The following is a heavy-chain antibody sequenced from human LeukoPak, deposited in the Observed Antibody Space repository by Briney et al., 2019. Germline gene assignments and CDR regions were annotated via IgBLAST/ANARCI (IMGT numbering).Heavy chain of an antibody. CDR3: ARDQYYDSSGYSRGYGMDV. D-gene: IGHD3-22*01. CDR1: GFTFSSYG. CDR2: IWYDGSNK. V-gene: IGHV3-33*08. J-gene: IGHJ6*02. Sequence: PGGSLRLSCAASGFTFSSYGMHWVRQAPGKGLEIVAVIWYDGSNKYYADSVKGRFTISRDNSKNTLYLQMNSLRAEDTAVYYCARDQYYDSSGYSRGYGMDVWGQGTTVTVSS.